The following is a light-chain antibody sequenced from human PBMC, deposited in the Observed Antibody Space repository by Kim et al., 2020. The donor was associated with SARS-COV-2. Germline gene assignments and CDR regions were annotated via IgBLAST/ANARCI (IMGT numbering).Light chain of an antibody. Sequence: NFMLTQPHSVSESPGKTVTISCTRSSGSIASNYVQWYQQRPGSSPTTVIYEDKERPSGVPDRFSGSIDSSSNSASLTISGLKTEDEADYYCQSYDSSSDDVVFGGGTQLTVL. J-gene: IGLJ2*01. CDR3: QSYDSSSDDVV. CDR1: SGSIASNY. V-gene: IGLV6-57*01. CDR2: EDK.